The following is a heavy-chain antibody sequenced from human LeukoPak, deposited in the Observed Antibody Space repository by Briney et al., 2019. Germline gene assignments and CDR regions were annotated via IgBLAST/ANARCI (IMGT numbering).Heavy chain of an antibody. CDR2: IILIFGTA. CDR3: ASATRSIAARPHFDY. CDR1: GGTFSSYA. J-gene: IGHJ4*02. V-gene: IGHV1-69*05. D-gene: IGHD6-6*01. Sequence: SVKVSCKASGGTFSSYAISWVRQAPGQGLEWMGGIILIFGTANYAQKFQGRVTITTDESTSTAYMELSSLRSEDTAVYYCASATRSIAARPHFDYWGQGTLVTVSS.